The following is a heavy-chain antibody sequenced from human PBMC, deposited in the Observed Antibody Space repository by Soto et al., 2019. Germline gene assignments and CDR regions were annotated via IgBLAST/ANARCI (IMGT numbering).Heavy chain of an antibody. V-gene: IGHV2-5*02. CDR2: IYWDYDK. CDR3: AHRVLRTVFGLVTTTAIYFDF. D-gene: IGHD3-3*01. J-gene: IGHJ4*02. Sequence: QITLNESGPTQVKPRQTLTLTCTFSGFSLTTSGVGVGWIRQSPGKAPEWLALIYWDYDKRYSPSLKSRLTITKDTSKNQVILTIADLDPADTATYYCAHRVLRTVFGLVTTTAIYFDFWGQGTPVAVSS. CDR1: GFSLTTSGVG.